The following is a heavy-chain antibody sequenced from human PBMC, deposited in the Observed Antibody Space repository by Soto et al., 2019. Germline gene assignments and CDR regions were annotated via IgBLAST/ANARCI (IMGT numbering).Heavy chain of an antibody. CDR2: ISYDGSNK. CDR1: GFTFSSYG. V-gene: IGHV3-30*18. CDR3: AKDHTIFGVVIRLGY. Sequence: GGSLRLSCAASGFTFSSYGMHWVRQAPGKGLEWVAVISYDGSNKYYADSVKGRFTISRDNSKNTLYLQMNSLRAEDTAVYYCAKDHTIFGVVIRLGYWGQGTRVTVSS. J-gene: IGHJ4*02. D-gene: IGHD3-3*01.